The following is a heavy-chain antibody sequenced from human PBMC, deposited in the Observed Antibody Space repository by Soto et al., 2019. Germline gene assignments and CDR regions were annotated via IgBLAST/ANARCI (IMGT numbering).Heavy chain of an antibody. CDR2: IWYDGSNK. Sequence: GGSLRLSCAASGFTFSSYGMHWVRQAPGKGLEWVAVIWYDGSNKYYADSVKGRFTISRDNSKNTLYLQMNSLRAEDTAVYYCARGWGMSYQLLPHFDDWGQGTLVTVSS. J-gene: IGHJ4*02. CDR1: GFTFSSYG. CDR3: ARGWGMSYQLLPHFDD. D-gene: IGHD2-2*01. V-gene: IGHV3-33*01.